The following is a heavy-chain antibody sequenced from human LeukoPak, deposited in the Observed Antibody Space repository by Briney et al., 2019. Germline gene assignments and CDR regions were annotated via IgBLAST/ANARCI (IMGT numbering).Heavy chain of an antibody. J-gene: IGHJ6*02. Sequence: ASVKVSCKASGYTFTGYYMHWVRQAPGRGLEWMGWINPNSGGTNYAQKFQGRVTMTRDTSISTAYMELSRLRSDDTAVYYCARDQNHYSSSWYNYYYYGMDVWGQGTTVTVSS. V-gene: IGHV1-2*02. D-gene: IGHD6-13*01. CDR3: ARDQNHYSSSWYNYYYYGMDV. CDR1: GYTFTGYY. CDR2: INPNSGGT.